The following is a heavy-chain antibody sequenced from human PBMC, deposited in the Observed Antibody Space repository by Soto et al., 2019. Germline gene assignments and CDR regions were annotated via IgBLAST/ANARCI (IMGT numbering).Heavy chain of an antibody. CDR3: TRGLPNYSSFDS. CDR1: GFTFSSYW. J-gene: IGHJ4*02. CDR2: VSSDGSST. Sequence: EVQLVESGGGLVQPGASLRLSCAASGFTFSSYWMYWIRQAPGKGLVWVSRVSSDGSSTVYANSVKGRLTISRDNAKNTLYLQMNSLSDEDTAVYYCTRGLPNYSSFDSWGQGTLVTVSS. D-gene: IGHD4-4*01. V-gene: IGHV3-74*01.